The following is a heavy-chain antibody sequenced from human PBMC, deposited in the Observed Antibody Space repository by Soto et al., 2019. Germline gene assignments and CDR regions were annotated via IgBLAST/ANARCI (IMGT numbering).Heavy chain of an antibody. Sequence: DVQLVESGGGVVQPGGSLRLSCAASGFTFEDYAMHWVRQPPGKGLEWVSLITRDARATYYADSAKGRFTISRDNSKNSLYLQMNXXXXXXXXXXXXXXXXXDYDVTNYXXXDYXGQ. CDR3: XXXXXDYDVTNYXXXDY. CDR2: ITRDARAT. D-gene: IGHD3-16*01. J-gene: IGHJ4*02. CDR1: GFTFEDYA. V-gene: IGHV3-43*02.